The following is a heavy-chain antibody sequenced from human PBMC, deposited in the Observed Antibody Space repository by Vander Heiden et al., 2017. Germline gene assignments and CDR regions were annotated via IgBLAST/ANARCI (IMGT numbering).Heavy chain of an antibody. CDR2: IRSKVNGYGT. V-gene: IGHV3-73*02. J-gene: IGHJ4*02. Sequence: EVQLVESGGGLVEPGGSLKLSCAASGFTFSGSAIHGVRQAYGKGLEWVGRIRSKVNGYGTSYVASVKGRFTISRDDSKKMAYLQMNSLKTEDTAVYYCTGRAVASVGLDYWGQGTLVTVSS. CDR1: GFTFSGSA. CDR3: TGRAVASVGLDY. D-gene: IGHD6-19*01.